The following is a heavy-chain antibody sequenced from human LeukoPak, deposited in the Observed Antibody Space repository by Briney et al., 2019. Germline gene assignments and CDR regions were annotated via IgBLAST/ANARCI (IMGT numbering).Heavy chain of an antibody. CDR2: TRNKANSYTT. CDR3: ASSKLGELSLPFDY. D-gene: IGHD3-16*02. V-gene: IGHV3-72*01. J-gene: IGHJ4*02. CDR1: GFTFSDHY. Sequence: GGSLRLSCAASGFTFSDHYMDWVRQAPGKGLEWVGRTRNKANSYTTEYAASVKGRFTISRDDSKNSLYLQMSSLKTEDTAVYYCASSKLGELSLPFDYWGQGTLVTVSS.